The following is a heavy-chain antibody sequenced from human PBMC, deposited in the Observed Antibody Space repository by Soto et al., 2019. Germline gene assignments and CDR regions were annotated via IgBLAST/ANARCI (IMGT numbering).Heavy chain of an antibody. Sequence: SETLSLTCTVSGGSISSGDYYWSWIRQPPGKGLEWIGYIYYSGSTYYNPSLKSRVTISVDTSKNQFSLKLSSVTAADTAVYYCARAPACSGWYPLYYYGMDVWGQGTTVTVSS. J-gene: IGHJ6*02. CDR1: GGSISSGDYY. D-gene: IGHD6-19*01. V-gene: IGHV4-30-4*01. CDR3: ARAPACSGWYPLYYYGMDV. CDR2: IYYSGST.